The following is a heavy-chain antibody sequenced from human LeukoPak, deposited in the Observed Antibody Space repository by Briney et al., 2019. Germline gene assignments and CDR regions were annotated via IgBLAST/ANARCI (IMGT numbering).Heavy chain of an antibody. CDR1: GFTFSSYA. V-gene: IGHV3-11*06. Sequence: PGGSLRLSCAASGFTFSSYAMSWIRQAPGKGLEWVSYISSSSRYTNYADSVKGRFTISRDNAKNSLYLQMNSLRAEDTAVYYCARGWSGMDVWGQGTTVTVSS. D-gene: IGHD3-3*01. J-gene: IGHJ6*02. CDR2: ISSSSRYT. CDR3: ARGWSGMDV.